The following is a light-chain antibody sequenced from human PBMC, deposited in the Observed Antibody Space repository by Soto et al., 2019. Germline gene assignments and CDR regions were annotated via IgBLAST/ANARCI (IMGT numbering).Light chain of an antibody. CDR3: QQHNSYPLT. J-gene: IGKJ4*01. CDR1: QGLSRY. Sequence: IQLTQSPSSLSASVGDRVTITCRASQGLSRYLAWYQQKPGKAPELLIYVTSTLQSGVPSRFSGSGSGTDFTLTISSLQPEDFATYYCQQHNSYPLTFGGGTKVEIK. CDR2: VTS. V-gene: IGKV1-9*01.